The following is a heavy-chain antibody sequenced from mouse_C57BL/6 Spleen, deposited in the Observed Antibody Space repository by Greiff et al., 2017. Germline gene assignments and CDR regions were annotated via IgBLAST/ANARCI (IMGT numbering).Heavy chain of an antibody. V-gene: IGHV5-12*01. CDR1: GFTFRDYY. CDR3: SRPSYGSSYGYFDV. CDR2: ISNGGGST. J-gene: IGHJ1*03. Sequence: EVQLQESGGGLVQPGGSLKLSCAASGFTFRDYYMYWVRQTPEKRLEWVAYISNGGGSTYYPDTVKGRFTISRDNSKNTLYLQRSRLKSEDTAMYYCSRPSYGSSYGYFDVWGTGTTVTFSS. D-gene: IGHD1-1*01.